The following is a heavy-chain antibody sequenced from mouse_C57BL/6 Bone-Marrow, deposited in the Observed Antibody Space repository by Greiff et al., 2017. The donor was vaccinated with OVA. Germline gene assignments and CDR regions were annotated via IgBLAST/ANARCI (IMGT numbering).Heavy chain of an antibody. V-gene: IGHV1-15*01. CDR1: GYTFTDYE. CDR2: IDPETGGT. CDR3: TRKGDPYWYFDV. J-gene: IGHJ1*03. Sequence: VKLMESGAELVRPGASVTLSCKASGYTFTDYEMHWVKQTPVHGLEWIGAIDPETGGTAYNQKFKGKALLPADKSSSTAYMELRSLTSEHSAVYYGTRKGDPYWYFDVWGTGTTVTVSS.